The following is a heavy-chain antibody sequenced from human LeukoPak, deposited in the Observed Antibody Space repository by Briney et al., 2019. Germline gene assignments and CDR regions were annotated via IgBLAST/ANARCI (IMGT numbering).Heavy chain of an antibody. Sequence: GGSLRLSCAASGFTFSSYSMNWVRQAPGKGLEWVSAISGSGGSTYYADSVKGRFTISRDNSKNTLYLQMNSLRAEDTAVYYCAKSGGWGGNSHYYYYYYMDVWGKGTTVTVSS. D-gene: IGHD4-23*01. CDR3: AKSGGWGGNSHYYYYYYMDV. CDR1: GFTFSSYS. J-gene: IGHJ6*03. V-gene: IGHV3-23*01. CDR2: ISGSGGST.